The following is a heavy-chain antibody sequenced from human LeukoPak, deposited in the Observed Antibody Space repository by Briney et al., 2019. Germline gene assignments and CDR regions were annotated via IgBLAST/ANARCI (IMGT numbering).Heavy chain of an antibody. Sequence: GGSLRLSCVVSGFTLSSRWMMWVRQAPGEGLEWMTNINRDGSEKDYVDSVKGRFTITRDNAENSLYLQMNSLKVEDSAIYYCATYDSWSGYNIAYWGQGTLVTVSS. D-gene: IGHD3-3*01. V-gene: IGHV3-7*03. CDR1: GFTLSSRW. CDR3: ATYDSWSGYNIAY. CDR2: INRDGSEK. J-gene: IGHJ4*02.